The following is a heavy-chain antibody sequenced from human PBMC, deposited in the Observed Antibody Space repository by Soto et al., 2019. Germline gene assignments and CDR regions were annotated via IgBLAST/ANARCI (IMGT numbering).Heavy chain of an antibody. V-gene: IGHV3-66*01. CDR2: IYSGGST. J-gene: IGHJ4*02. D-gene: IGHD6-19*01. CDR3: ARDPYSGAIFDY. CDR1: GFTVSSNY. Sequence: GGSLRLSCAASGFTVSSNYMSWVRQAPGKGLEWVSVIYSGGSTYYADSVKGRFTISRDNSKNTVFLQMNSLRAEDTAVYYCARDPYSGAIFDYWGQGTLVTVSS.